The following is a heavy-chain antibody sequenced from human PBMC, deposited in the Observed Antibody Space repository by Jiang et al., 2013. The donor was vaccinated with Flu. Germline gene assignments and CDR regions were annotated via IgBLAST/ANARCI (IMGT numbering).Heavy chain of an antibody. D-gene: IGHD3-3*01. Sequence: QLLESGGGVVQPGRSLRPSCAASGFTFRNYGMHWVRQVAGKGLEWVAVIWYDGSKKYYADSVKGRFTISRDNSKNTLNMQMNSLRAEDTAVYFCVRDPTPSDYDVYGMDVWGQGTTVTVSS. CDR2: IWYDGSKK. CDR1: GFTFRNYG. CDR3: VRDPTPSDYDVYGMDV. V-gene: IGHV3-33*01. J-gene: IGHJ6*02.